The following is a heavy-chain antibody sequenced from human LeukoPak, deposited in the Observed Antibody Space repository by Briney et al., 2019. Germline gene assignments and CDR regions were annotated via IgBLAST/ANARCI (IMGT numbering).Heavy chain of an antibody. CDR2: TGSNGVT. CDR3: GIRDTSDYYVF. Sequence: GGSLRLSCTGSGFTFRTYAFSWVRQAPGRGLEWVSATGSNGVTYYADSVKGRFTISRDNSKNALYLQMNGLRADDTAVYYCGIRDTSDYYVFWGQGTLVTVSS. CDR1: GFTFRTYA. V-gene: IGHV3-23*01. J-gene: IGHJ4*02. D-gene: IGHD3-22*01.